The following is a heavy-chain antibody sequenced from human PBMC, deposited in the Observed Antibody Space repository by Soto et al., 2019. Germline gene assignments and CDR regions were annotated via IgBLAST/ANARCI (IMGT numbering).Heavy chain of an antibody. CDR1: GYSFTSYW. CDR3: ARVKAAADFFDAFDI. V-gene: IGHV5-10-1*01. D-gene: IGHD6-13*01. J-gene: IGHJ3*02. Sequence: GESLKISCKGSGYSFTSYWIGWVRQMPGKGLEWMGRIDPSDSYTNYSPSFQGHVTISADKSISTAYLQWSSLKASDTAMYYCARVKAAADFFDAFDIWGQGTMVTVSS. CDR2: IDPSDSYT.